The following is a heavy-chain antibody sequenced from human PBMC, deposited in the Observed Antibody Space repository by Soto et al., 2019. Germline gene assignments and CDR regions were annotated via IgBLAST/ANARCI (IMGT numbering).Heavy chain of an antibody. D-gene: IGHD3-10*01. J-gene: IGHJ6*03. CDR2: IKDSGNI. Sequence: QVQLQQWRAGLLKPSETLSLTCAVYGGSFSGYQWSWIRQTPGKGLEWIGEIKDSGNINYNPALKSRVTLLLATPKKQGSLKLSSVTASDTAVYYCARGLRLWFGELSRRGGYYYYMDVWGKGTTVIVSS. V-gene: IGHV4-34*01. CDR3: ARGLRLWFGELSRRGGYYYYMDV. CDR1: GGSFSGYQ.